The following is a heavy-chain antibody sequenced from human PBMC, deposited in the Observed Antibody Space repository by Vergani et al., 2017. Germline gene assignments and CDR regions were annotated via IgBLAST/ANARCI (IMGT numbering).Heavy chain of an antibody. D-gene: IGHD6-19*01. Sequence: EVQLVESGGGLVKPGGSLRLSCAASGFTFSSYSMNWVRQAPGKGLEWVSSISSSSSYIYYADSVKGRFTISRDNTKNSLYLHMNSLRAEDTAVYYCARDRPGRWLVRGAFDIWGQGTMVTVSS. V-gene: IGHV3-21*01. CDR2: ISSSSSYI. CDR3: ARDRPGRWLVRGAFDI. CDR1: GFTFSSYS. J-gene: IGHJ3*02.